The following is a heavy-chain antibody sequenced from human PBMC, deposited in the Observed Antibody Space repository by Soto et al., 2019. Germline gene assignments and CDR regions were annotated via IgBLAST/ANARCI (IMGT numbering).Heavy chain of an antibody. CDR1: GXSVNSRRYY. V-gene: IGHV4-39*01. J-gene: IGHJ4*02. Sequence: XTLSAPCTVTGXSVNSRRYYWGWSRQPRGKGLEWIGIIYYSGRTYNNPSLSSRVSMSIDTSKDPFSLKLKSVPAADTALYFCARQRTSVVTQAYFDVWGPGSLVTVS. D-gene: IGHD2-21*02. CDR2: IYYSGRT. CDR3: ARQRTSVVTQAYFDV.